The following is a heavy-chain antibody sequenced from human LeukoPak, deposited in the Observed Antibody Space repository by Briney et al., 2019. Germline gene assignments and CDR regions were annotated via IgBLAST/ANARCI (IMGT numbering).Heavy chain of an antibody. CDR1: GFTFSSYA. Sequence: PGGSLRLSCSASGFTFSSYAMRWVRQAPRKGLDWVSAISGSGGSTYYADSVKGRFTISRDNSKNTLYLQMNSLRAEDTAVYYCAKVGGPERSDYWGQGTLVTVSS. V-gene: IGHV3-23*01. CDR3: AKVGGPERSDY. CDR2: ISGSGGST. J-gene: IGHJ4*02. D-gene: IGHD1-1*01.